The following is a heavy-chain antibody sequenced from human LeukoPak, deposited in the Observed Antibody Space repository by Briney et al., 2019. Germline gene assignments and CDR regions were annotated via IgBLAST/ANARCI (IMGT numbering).Heavy chain of an antibody. D-gene: IGHD5-12*01. V-gene: IGHV3-11*04. CDR2: ISSSGNTI. J-gene: IGHJ3*02. CDR1: GFIFSDYY. CDR3: ARESGRYVGSDI. Sequence: GGSLRLSCAASGFIFSDYYVTWIRQAPGKGLEWLAYISSSGNTIYYADSVRGRFTISRDNTKNSLYLQIHSLRAEDTAVYYCARESGRYVGSDIWGQGTTVTVFS.